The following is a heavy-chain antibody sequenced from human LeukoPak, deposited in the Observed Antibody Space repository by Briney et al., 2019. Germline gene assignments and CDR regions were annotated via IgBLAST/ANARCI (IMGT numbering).Heavy chain of an antibody. V-gene: IGHV1-8*01. CDR3: AGGGLTFYYGSGSYHWDYYYYMDV. Sequence: ASVKVSCKASGYTFTSYDINWVRQATGQGLEWMGWMNPNSGNTGYAQKFQGRVTMTRNTSISTAYMELSSLRSEDTAVYYCAGGGLTFYYGSGSYHWDYYYYMDVWGKGTTVTISS. J-gene: IGHJ6*03. CDR2: MNPNSGNT. CDR1: GYTFTSYD. D-gene: IGHD3-10*01.